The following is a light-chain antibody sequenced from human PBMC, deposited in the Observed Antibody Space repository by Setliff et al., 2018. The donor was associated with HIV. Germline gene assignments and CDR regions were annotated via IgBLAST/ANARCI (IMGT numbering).Light chain of an antibody. V-gene: IGLV2-14*01. Sequence: QSALTQPASVSGSPGQSITISCTGTGSDVGGYSYVSWYQQHPGKAPKLIIYEVTNRPSGISNRFSGSKSGNTASLTISGLQAEDEADYYCSSYASTNTLPFETGTKVTVL. CDR3: SSYASTNTLP. CDR2: EVT. J-gene: IGLJ1*01. CDR1: GSDVGGYSY.